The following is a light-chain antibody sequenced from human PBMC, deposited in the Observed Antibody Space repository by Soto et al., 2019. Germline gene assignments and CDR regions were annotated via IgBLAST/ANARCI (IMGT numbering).Light chain of an antibody. V-gene: IGKV3-20*01. CDR2: GAS. J-gene: IGKJ2*01. CDR1: QSVSSSY. Sequence: EIVLTQSPGTLSLSPGERATLSCRASQSVSSSYLAWYQQKPGQAPRLRIFGASSRATGIPVRFSGRGYGTDVKLIIRRLEPEDFAVYYCQEYGSAPRTTFGQGTKLEIK. CDR3: QEYGSAPRTT.